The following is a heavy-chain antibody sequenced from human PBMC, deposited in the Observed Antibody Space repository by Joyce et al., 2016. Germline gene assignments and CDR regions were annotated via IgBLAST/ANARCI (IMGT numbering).Heavy chain of an antibody. Sequence: EVQLVESGGGLVRPGGSVRLSCAASGFTVFNNYMSWVRQLPGKGLEWVSIIYTGGSTYYADSVKGRFTISRDNSRNTLHLQMNTLRAEDTAVYYCARVDYGDYVGYWGQGTLVTVSS. V-gene: IGHV3-66*01. CDR2: IYTGGST. J-gene: IGHJ4*02. CDR1: GFTVFNNY. CDR3: ARVDYGDYVGY. D-gene: IGHD4-17*01.